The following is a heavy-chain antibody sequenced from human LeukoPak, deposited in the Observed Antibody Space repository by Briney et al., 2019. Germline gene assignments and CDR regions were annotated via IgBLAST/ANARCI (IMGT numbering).Heavy chain of an antibody. CDR3: TSRSHNYYMDV. J-gene: IGHJ6*03. CDR1: GYSFTSYW. Sequence: GESLKISCKSSGYSFTSYWIGWVRQMPGKGLEWMGIIYPGDSDTRYSPSFEGQVTISADKSISTAYLQWGSLKASDTAMYFCTSRSHNYYMDVWGKGTTVTVSS. V-gene: IGHV5-51*01. CDR2: IYPGDSDT.